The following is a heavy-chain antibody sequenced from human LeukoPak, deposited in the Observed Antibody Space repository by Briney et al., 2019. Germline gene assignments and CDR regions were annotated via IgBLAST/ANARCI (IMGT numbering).Heavy chain of an antibody. V-gene: IGHV3-30*03. CDR2: ISYDGSNK. CDR1: GFTFSSYG. D-gene: IGHD5/OR15-5a*01. CDR3: ARDGSTVNY. J-gene: IGHJ4*02. Sequence: GGSLRLSCAASGFTFSSYGMHWVRQAPGKGLEWVAVISYDGSNKYYADSVKGRFTISRDNAKNSLYLQMNSLRAEDTAVYYCARDGSTVNYWGQGTLVTVSS.